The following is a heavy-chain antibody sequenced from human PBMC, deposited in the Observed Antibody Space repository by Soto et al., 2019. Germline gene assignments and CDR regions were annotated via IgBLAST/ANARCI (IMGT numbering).Heavy chain of an antibody. CDR3: ARDLSVAGPDY. V-gene: IGHV3-30*03. CDR2: ISYDESDK. CDR1: GFTFRRYA. D-gene: IGHD6-19*01. Sequence: WGSLKLSCATSGFTFRRYAMHWVRQAPGKGLEWVAVISYDESDKYYADSLKGRFTISRDNSKNTLYLQMNSLRGEDTAVYYCARDLSVAGPDYWGQGTLVTVSS. J-gene: IGHJ4*02.